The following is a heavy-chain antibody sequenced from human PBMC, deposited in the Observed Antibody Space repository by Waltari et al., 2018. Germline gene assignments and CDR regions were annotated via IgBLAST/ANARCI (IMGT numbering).Heavy chain of an antibody. Sequence: QVQLQESGPGLVKPSETLSLTCAVSGYSISSGYYWGWIRQPPGKGREWIGSIYHSGSTYYNPSLKSRVTISVDTSKNQFSLKLSSVTAADTAVYYCARQGDYYGSGSYSYPSSFDYWGQGTLVTVSS. CDR1: GYSISSGYY. CDR3: ARQGDYYGSGSYSYPSSFDY. D-gene: IGHD3-10*01. CDR2: IYHSGST. V-gene: IGHV4-38-2*01. J-gene: IGHJ4*02.